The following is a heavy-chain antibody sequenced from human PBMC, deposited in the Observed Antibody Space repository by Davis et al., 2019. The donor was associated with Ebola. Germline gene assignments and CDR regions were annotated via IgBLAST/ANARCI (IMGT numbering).Heavy chain of an antibody. CDR2: ISSSSSYI. CDR1: GFTFSSYS. Sequence: GESLKISCAASGFTFSSYSMNWVRQAPGKGLEWVSSISSSSSYIYYADSVKGRFTISRDNAKKTLYLQMNSLRAEDTAVYYCARVSSGWSHFDYWGQGTLVTVSS. V-gene: IGHV3-21*01. CDR3: ARVSSGWSHFDY. D-gene: IGHD6-19*01. J-gene: IGHJ4*02.